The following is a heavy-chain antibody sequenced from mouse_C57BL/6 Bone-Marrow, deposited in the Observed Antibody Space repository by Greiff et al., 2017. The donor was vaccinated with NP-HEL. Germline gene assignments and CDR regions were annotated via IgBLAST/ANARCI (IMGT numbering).Heavy chain of an antibody. Sequence: VHLVESGAELAKPGASVKLSCKASGYTFTSYWMHWVKQRPGQGLEWIGYINPSSGYTKYNQKFKDKATLTADKSSSTAYMQLSSLTYEDSAVYYCARSTGNYGGVFYYAMDYWGQGTSVTVSS. J-gene: IGHJ4*01. CDR3: ARSTGNYGGVFYYAMDY. D-gene: IGHD1-1*01. CDR1: GYTFTSYW. V-gene: IGHV1-7*01. CDR2: INPSSGYT.